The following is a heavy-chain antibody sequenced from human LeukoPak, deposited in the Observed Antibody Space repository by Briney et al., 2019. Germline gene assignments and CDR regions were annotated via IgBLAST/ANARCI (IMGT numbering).Heavy chain of an antibody. D-gene: IGHD2-2*01. Sequence: GASVKVSCKASGYTFTGYYMHWVRQAPGQGLEWMGWINPNSGGTNYAQKFQGRVTMTRDTSISTAYMELSRLRSDDTAVYYCARDQVIGCSSTSCYANYYYYGMDVWGQGTTVTVSS. V-gene: IGHV1-2*02. CDR3: ARDQVIGCSSTSCYANYYYYGMDV. CDR1: GYTFTGYY. CDR2: INPNSGGT. J-gene: IGHJ6*02.